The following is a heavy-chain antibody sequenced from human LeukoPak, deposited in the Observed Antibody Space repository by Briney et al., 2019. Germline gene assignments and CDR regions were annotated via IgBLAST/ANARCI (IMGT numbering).Heavy chain of an antibody. CDR2: INHSGST. V-gene: IGHV4-34*01. D-gene: IGHD2-2*01. Sequence: SETLSLTCAVYGGSFSGYYWSWIRQPPGKGLEWIGEINHSGSTNYNPSPKSRVTISVDTSKNQFSLKLSSVTAADTAVYYCARVPEEYQLDYWGQGTLVAVSS. CDR3: ARVPEEYQLDY. CDR1: GGSFSGYY. J-gene: IGHJ4*02.